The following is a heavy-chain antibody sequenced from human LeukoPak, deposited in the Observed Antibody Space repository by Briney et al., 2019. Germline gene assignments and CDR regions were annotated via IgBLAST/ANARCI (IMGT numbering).Heavy chain of an antibody. Sequence: GASVRVSCKVSGYTLTELSMHWVRQAPGKGLEWMGGFDPEDGETIYAQKFQGRVTMTEDTSTDTAYMELSSLRSGDTAVYYCATVGELHTQYYFDYWGQGTLVTVSS. CDR2: FDPEDGET. J-gene: IGHJ4*02. CDR1: GYTLTELS. D-gene: IGHD1-26*01. V-gene: IGHV1-24*01. CDR3: ATVGELHTQYYFDY.